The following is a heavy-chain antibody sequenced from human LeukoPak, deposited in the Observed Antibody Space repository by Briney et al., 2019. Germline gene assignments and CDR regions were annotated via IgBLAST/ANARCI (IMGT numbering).Heavy chain of an antibody. Sequence: GGSLRLSCAASGFTFSSYSMSWVRQAPGKGLEWASGISNSGDSTFYTDSVKRRFTISRDNSKNMLYLQMSSLRVDDTAVYYCAKDIAAAKPYYFDYWGQGSLVSASS. V-gene: IGHV3-23*01. CDR1: GFTFSSYS. CDR3: AKDIAAAKPYYFDY. J-gene: IGHJ4*02. D-gene: IGHD6-13*01. CDR2: ISNSGDST.